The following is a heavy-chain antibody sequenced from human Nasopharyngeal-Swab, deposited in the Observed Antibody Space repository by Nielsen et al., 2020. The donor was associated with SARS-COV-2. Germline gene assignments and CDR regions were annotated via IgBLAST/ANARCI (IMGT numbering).Heavy chain of an antibody. CDR3: ARSRYSGYDFPYMDV. CDR2: ISYDGSNK. CDR1: GFTFSSYG. J-gene: IGHJ6*03. Sequence: GGSLRLSCAASGFTFSSYGMHWVRQAPGKGLEWVAVISYDGSNKYYADSVKGRFTISRENAKNSLYLQMNSLRAGDTAVYYCARSRYSGYDFPYMDVWGKGTTVTVSS. V-gene: IGHV3-30*03. D-gene: IGHD5-12*01.